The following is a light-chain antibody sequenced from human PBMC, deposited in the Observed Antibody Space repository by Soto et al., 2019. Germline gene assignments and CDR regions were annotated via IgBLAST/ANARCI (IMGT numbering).Light chain of an antibody. CDR2: GDT. CDR3: LSFDGSLSLV. J-gene: IGLJ2*01. Sequence: QSVLTQPRSVSGAPGQRVTISCTGSSCNVGACYDVPWYQQHPGKAPKLLIYGDTNRPSGVPDRFSGSKSGNSASLAITGLQAEDEADYYCLSFDGSLSLVFGGGTKLTVL. V-gene: IGLV1-40*01. CDR1: SCNVGACYD.